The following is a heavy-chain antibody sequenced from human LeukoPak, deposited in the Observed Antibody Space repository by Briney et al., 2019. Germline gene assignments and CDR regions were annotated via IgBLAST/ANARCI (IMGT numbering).Heavy chain of an antibody. Sequence: SVKVSCKASGGTFSSYAISWVRQAPGQGLEWMGGIIPIFGTANYAQKFQGRVTITADESTSTAYMELSSLRSEDTAVYYCATYYYDSSGYYYPRDYWGQGTLVTVSP. D-gene: IGHD3-22*01. CDR3: ATYYYDSSGYYYPRDY. J-gene: IGHJ4*02. V-gene: IGHV1-69*13. CDR2: IIPIFGTA. CDR1: GGTFSSYA.